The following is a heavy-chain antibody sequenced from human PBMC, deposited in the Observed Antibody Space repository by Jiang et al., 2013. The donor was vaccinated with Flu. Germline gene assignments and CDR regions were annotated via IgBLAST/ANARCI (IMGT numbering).Heavy chain of an antibody. CDR3: AKDRYGNYNHFDP. CDR2: STVAMVAT. CDR1: GFTFGNYA. V-gene: IGHV1-3*01. D-gene: IGHD4-11*01. J-gene: IGHJ5*02. Sequence: GAEVKKARASVKVSCKTSGFTFGNYAIHWVRHGPPGEDLSGWDGSTVAMVATKYSQNFQGRVTFTRDTSASTAYMDLSSLTSEDTAMYYCAKDRYGNYNHFDPWGQGTLVTVSS.